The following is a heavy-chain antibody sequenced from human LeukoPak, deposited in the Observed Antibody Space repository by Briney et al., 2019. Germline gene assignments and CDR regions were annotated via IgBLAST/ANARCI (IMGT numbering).Heavy chain of an antibody. CDR1: GGSISSSSYY. J-gene: IGHJ4*02. V-gene: IGHV4-39*07. Sequence: SETLSLTCTVSGGSISSSSYYWGWIRQPPGKGLEWIGNIYYSGSTYYNPSLKSRVTISVDTSKNQFSLKLSSVTAADTAVYYCARAEDSGGYFDYWGQGTLVTVSS. D-gene: IGHD5-12*01. CDR3: ARAEDSGGYFDY. CDR2: IYYSGST.